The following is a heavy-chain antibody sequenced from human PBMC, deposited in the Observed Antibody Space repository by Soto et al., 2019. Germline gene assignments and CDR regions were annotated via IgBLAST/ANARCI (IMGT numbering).Heavy chain of an antibody. V-gene: IGHV3-33*06. Sequence: GGSLRLSCAVSGFTYSSYGMHWVRQAPGKGLEWVAVIWYDGSNKYYADSVKGRFIISRDDSKNTLSLQMNSLRAEDTAVYYCAKAGGYDILTGYRNRFDPWGQGTRVTVSS. D-gene: IGHD3-9*01. CDR2: IWYDGSNK. J-gene: IGHJ5*02. CDR3: AKAGGYDILTGYRNRFDP. CDR1: GFTYSSYG.